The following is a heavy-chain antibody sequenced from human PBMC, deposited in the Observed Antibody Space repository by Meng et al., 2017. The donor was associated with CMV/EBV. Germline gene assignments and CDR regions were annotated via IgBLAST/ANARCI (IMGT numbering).Heavy chain of an antibody. CDR3: AREGTYSGSSSAAFDI. CDR2: IIPILGIA. CDR1: GGTFSSYA. D-gene: IGHD1-26*01. J-gene: IGHJ3*02. Sequence: SVKVSCKASGGTFSSYAISWVRQAPGQGLEWMGGIIPILGIANYAQKFQGRVTITADKSTSTAYMELSSLRSEDTAVYYCAREGTYSGSSSAAFDIWGQGTMVTVSS. V-gene: IGHV1-69*10.